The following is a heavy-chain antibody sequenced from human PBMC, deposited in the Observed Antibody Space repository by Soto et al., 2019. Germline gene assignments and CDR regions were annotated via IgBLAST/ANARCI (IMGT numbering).Heavy chain of an antibody. CDR3: ARGDYHGSGSIPFDP. Sequence: SVKVSCKASGGTFSSYAISWVRQAPGQGLEWMGGIIPIFGTANYAQKFQGRVTITADESTSTAYMELSSLRSEDTAVYYCARGDYHGSGSIPFDPWGQGTLVTVSS. D-gene: IGHD3-10*01. CDR2: IIPIFGTA. J-gene: IGHJ5*02. CDR1: GGTFSSYA. V-gene: IGHV1-69*13.